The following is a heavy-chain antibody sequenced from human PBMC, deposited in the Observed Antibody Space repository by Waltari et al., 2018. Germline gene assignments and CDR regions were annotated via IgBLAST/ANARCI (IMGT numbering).Heavy chain of an antibody. V-gene: IGHV1-69*12. CDR1: GGTFSSYA. CDR2: IITICGTA. CDR3: ARDSRGYSYGSIFDI. D-gene: IGHD5-18*01. Sequence: QVQLVQSGAEVKKPGSSVKVSCKASGGTFSSYAISWVRQAPGQGRGWMGGIITICGTANYEQKFQGRVTITADESTSTAYMELSSLRSEDKAVYYCARDSRGYSYGSIFDIWGQGTMVTVSS. J-gene: IGHJ3*02.